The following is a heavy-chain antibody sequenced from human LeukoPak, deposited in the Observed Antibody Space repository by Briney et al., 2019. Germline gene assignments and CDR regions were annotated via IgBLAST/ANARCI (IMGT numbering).Heavy chain of an antibody. CDR1: GGSISSSSYY. CDR2: IYYSGST. Sequence: SETLSLTCTVSGGSISSSSYYWGWIRQPPGQGLVWIGSIYYSGSTYYNPYLKIRVTISVDTSKNQFSLKLSSVTAADTAVYYCARLKNYYYYMDVWGKGSTVTVSS. CDR3: ARLKNYYYYMDV. J-gene: IGHJ6*03. V-gene: IGHV4-39*01.